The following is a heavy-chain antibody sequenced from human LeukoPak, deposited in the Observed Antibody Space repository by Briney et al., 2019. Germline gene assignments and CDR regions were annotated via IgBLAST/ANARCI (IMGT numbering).Heavy chain of an antibody. D-gene: IGHD2/OR15-2a*01. Sequence: SETLSLTCTVSGGSITTSSYYWGWIRQPTGKGLEWMGIIYYSGSTYYNPSLKGRVTISVDTSKNQFSLKLSFVTAADTAVYYCARAFRARYFDLWGRGTLVTVSS. J-gene: IGHJ2*01. CDR2: IYYSGST. CDR1: GGSITTSSYY. V-gene: IGHV4-39*01. CDR3: ARAFRARYFDL.